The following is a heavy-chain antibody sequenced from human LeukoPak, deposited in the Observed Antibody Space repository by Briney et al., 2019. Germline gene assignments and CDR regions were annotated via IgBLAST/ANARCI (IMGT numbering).Heavy chain of an antibody. Sequence: GGSLRLSCAASGFTFSSYSMNWVRQAPGKGLEWVSSISSSSSYIYYADSVKGRFTISRDNAKNSLYLQMNSLRAEDTAVYYCARGWPSYYYDSSGYYYWNWFDPWGQGTLVTVSS. CDR3: ARGWPSYYYDSSGYYYWNWFDP. D-gene: IGHD3-22*01. CDR2: ISSSSSYI. V-gene: IGHV3-21*01. J-gene: IGHJ5*02. CDR1: GFTFSSYS.